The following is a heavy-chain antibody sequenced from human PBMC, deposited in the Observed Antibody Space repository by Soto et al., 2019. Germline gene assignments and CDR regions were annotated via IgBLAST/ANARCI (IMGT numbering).Heavy chain of an antibody. CDR1: GGSISSGDYY. Sequence: SETLSLTCTVSGGSISSGDYYWSWIRQPPGKGLEWIGYIYYSGSTYYNPSLKSRVTISVDTSKNQFSLELSSVTAADTAVYYCARVAYYYDSSGLRRYFDYWGQGTLVTVSS. J-gene: IGHJ4*02. D-gene: IGHD3-22*01. CDR2: IYYSGST. V-gene: IGHV4-30-4*01. CDR3: ARVAYYYDSSGLRRYFDY.